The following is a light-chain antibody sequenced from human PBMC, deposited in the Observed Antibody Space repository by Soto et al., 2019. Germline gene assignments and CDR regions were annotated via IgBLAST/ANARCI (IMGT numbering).Light chain of an antibody. CDR3: QAWDNSVV. J-gene: IGLJ2*01. CDR1: KVGGKY. CDR2: DDT. Sequence: SYELTQPPSVSVSPGQTATMTCSGDKVGGKYVGWYQQKPGQSPVLVIYDDTKRPSGIPERFSGSNSGNTATLTISGTQAMDEADYYCQAWDNSVVFGGGTKVT. V-gene: IGLV3-1*01.